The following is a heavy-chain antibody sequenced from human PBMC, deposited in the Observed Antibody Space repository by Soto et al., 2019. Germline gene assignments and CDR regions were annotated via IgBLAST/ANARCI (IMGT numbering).Heavy chain of an antibody. V-gene: IGHV1-18*01. CDR2: ISAYNGNT. CDR3: ARQGITIFGVDDYYYYYMDV. J-gene: IGHJ6*03. CDR1: GYTFTSYG. D-gene: IGHD3-3*01. Sequence: QVQLVQSGAEVKKPGASVKVSCKASGYTFTSYGIIWVRQAPGQGLEWMGWISAYNGNTNYAQKLQGRVTMTTDTSTSTAYMELRSLRSDDTAVYYCARQGITIFGVDDYYYYYMDVWGKGTTVTVSS.